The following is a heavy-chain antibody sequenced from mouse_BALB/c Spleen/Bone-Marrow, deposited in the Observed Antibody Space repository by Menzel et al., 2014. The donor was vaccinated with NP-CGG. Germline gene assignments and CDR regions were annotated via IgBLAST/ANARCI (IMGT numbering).Heavy chain of an antibody. V-gene: IGHV14-3*02. Sequence: VQLQQSGAELVKPGASVKLSCTASGFNIKDTYLHWVKQRPEQGLDWIGRIDPAIFTKYDPKFQGKATITADTSSNTSYLNLSSLTAEDTAAYYCASYRYGWYFDVWGAGTTVTVSS. CDR3: ASYRYGWYFDV. CDR1: GFNIKDTY. J-gene: IGHJ1*01. D-gene: IGHD2-14*01. CDR2: IDPAIFT.